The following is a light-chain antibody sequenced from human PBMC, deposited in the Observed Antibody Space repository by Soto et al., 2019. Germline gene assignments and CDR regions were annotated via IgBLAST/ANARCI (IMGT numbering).Light chain of an antibody. Sequence: DVQMTQSPSSLSASVGDRVTITCRASQSISTYLNWYQQKPGKAPKLLIYAASSLSSGVPSRFSGSGSGTDFTLTISSLQPEDVATYYCQKYNSAPLTFGGGTKVDIK. CDR3: QKYNSAPLT. J-gene: IGKJ4*01. CDR1: QSISTY. CDR2: AAS. V-gene: IGKV1-39*01.